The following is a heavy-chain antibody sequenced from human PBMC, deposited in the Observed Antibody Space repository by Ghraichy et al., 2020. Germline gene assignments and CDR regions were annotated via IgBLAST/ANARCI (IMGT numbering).Heavy chain of an antibody. V-gene: IGHV3-21*01. CDR1: GFTFSSYD. D-gene: IGHD4-23*01. CDR2: ISTRSTYK. CDR3: ARDVGFDNSAGGLDV. Sequence: GGSLRLSCAASGFTFSSYDMNWVRQAPGKGLEWVSSISTRSTYKNYAASVKGRFTVSRDNAKNSLFHQMDSLRADDTAVYYCARDVGFDNSAGGLDVWGHGTWVIVSS. J-gene: IGHJ6*02.